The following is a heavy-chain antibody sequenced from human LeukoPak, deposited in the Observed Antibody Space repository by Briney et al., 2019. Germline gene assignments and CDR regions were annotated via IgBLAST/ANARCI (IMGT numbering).Heavy chain of an antibody. CDR2: ISGNGGST. D-gene: IGHD3-10*01. CDR1: GFTFSGYA. Sequence: GGSLRLSCSASGFTFSGYAMYWVRQAPGKGLEYVSAISGNGGSTYYADSVKGRFTISRDNSKNTLYLQMSSLRAEDTAVYYCVRGFTYYYGSGRYVDYWGQGTLVTVSS. CDR3: VRGFTYYYGSGRYVDY. J-gene: IGHJ4*02. V-gene: IGHV3-64D*06.